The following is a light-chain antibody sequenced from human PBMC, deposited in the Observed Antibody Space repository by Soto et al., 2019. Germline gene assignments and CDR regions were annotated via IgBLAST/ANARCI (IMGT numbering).Light chain of an antibody. Sequence: DIQMTQSPSALSASVGDTVTITCRASQSVDTCLAWYQQKPGKAPHLLIYKASRLETGVPSRFSGSGSVTDYTLTITGPQPDDFATYYCQQFYRYPWTFGQGTKVEI. CDR3: QQFYRYPWT. V-gene: IGKV1-5*03. J-gene: IGKJ1*01. CDR1: QSVDTC. CDR2: KAS.